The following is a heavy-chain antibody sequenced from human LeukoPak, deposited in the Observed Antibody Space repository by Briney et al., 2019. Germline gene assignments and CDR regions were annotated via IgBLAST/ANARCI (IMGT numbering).Heavy chain of an antibody. D-gene: IGHD2-8*01. CDR3: AKLNNAGYCTDGVCDY. CDR2: ISYDGSNK. J-gene: IGHJ4*02. CDR1: GFTFSSYA. V-gene: IGHV3-30*18. Sequence: PGGSLRLSCAASGFTFSSYAMHWVRQAPGKGLGWVAVISYDGSNKYYADSVKGRFTISRDNSKNTLYLQMNSLRSEDTAVYYCAKLNNAGYCTDGVCDYWGQGTLVTVSS.